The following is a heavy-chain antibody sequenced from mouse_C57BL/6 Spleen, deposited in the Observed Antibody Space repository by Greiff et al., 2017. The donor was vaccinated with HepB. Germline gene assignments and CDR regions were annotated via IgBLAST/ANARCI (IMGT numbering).Heavy chain of an antibody. V-gene: IGHV5-17*01. CDR2: ISSGSSTI. CDR3: ARKVSDYDPAWFAY. Sequence: EVKLVESGGGLVKPGGSLKLSCAASGFTFSDYGMHWVRQAPEKGLEWVAYISSGSSTINYADTVKGRFTISRDNAKNTLFLQMTSLRSEDTAMYYCARKVSDYDPAWFAYWGQGTLVTVSA. J-gene: IGHJ3*01. CDR1: GFTFSDYG. D-gene: IGHD2-4*01.